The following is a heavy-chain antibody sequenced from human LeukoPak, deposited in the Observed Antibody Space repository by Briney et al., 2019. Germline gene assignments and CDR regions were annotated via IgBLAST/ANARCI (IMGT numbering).Heavy chain of an antibody. CDR2: TVVGRGET. V-gene: IGHV1-58*02. CDR3: AAERYDGPCCWFDP. J-gene: IGHJ5*02. Sequence: SVKVSCKTSGFTFRTSAIQWVQQARGQRLEWIGWTVVGRGETKYAQDLQGRVTITTDMSTSTAYLELSGLRSEDTAVYYCAAERYDGPCCWFDPWGQGTLVTVSS. D-gene: IGHD1-14*01. CDR1: GFTFRTSA.